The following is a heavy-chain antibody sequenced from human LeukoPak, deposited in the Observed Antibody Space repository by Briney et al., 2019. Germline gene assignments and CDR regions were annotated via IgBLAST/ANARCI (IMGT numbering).Heavy chain of an antibody. CDR2: IYYSGST. Sequence: KPSETLSLTCTVSGGSISSSSYYWGWIRQPPGKGLEWIGSIYYSGSTYYNPSLKSRVTISVDTSKNQFSLKLSSVTAADTAVYYCATGGKIPFWGQGTLVTVSS. D-gene: IGHD4-23*01. V-gene: IGHV4-39*07. CDR3: ATGGKIPF. CDR1: GGSISSSSYY. J-gene: IGHJ4*02.